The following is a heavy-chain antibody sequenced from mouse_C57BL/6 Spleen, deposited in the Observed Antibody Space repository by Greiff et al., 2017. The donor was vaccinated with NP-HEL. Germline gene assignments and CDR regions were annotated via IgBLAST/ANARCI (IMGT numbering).Heavy chain of an antibody. CDR3: AITVYYGSSPSWVAY. J-gene: IGHJ3*01. D-gene: IGHD1-1*01. V-gene: IGHV1-81*01. Sequence: VQGVESGAELARPGASVKLSCKASGYTFTSYGISWVKQRTGQGLEWIGEIYPRSGNTYYNEKFKGKATLTADKSSSTAYMELRSLTSEDSAVYFCAITVYYGSSPSWVAYWGQGTLVTVSA. CDR1: GYTFTSYG. CDR2: IYPRSGNT.